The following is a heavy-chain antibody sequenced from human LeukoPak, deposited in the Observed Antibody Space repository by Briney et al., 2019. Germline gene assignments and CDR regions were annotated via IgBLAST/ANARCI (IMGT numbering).Heavy chain of an antibody. V-gene: IGHV3-30*04. CDR2: ISYNGGRK. D-gene: IGHD3-22*01. Sequence: GRSLRLSCVASGFSFSGYAIHWVRQAPGKGLEWVALISYNGGRKDYADSVKGRFTIDRDNSKNTVYLRMNSLRLDDTAIYFCARQEARNYYYEGLDYWGQGNLVTVSS. CDR1: GFSFSGYA. CDR3: ARQEARNYYYEGLDY. J-gene: IGHJ4*02.